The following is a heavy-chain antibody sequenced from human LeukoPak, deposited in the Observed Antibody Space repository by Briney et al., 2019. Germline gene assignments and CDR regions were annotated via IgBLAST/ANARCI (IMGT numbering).Heavy chain of an antibody. J-gene: IGHJ4*02. V-gene: IGHV4-39*07. CDR3: ARGPDLDY. D-gene: IGHD1-14*01. CDR2: IYSSGSA. CDR1: GDSISSSYFY. Sequence: SETLSLTCTVSGDSISSSYFYWAWIRQPPGKGLQWIGSIYSSGSAYYNPSLKSRVAISVDTSENQFSLKLGSVTAADTAVYYCARGPDLDYWGQGTLVTVSS.